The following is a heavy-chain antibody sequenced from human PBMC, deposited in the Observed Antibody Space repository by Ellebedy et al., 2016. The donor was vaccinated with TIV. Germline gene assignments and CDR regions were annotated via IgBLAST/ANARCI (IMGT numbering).Heavy chain of an antibody. Sequence: GESLKISCAASGFTFSSYSMNWVRQAPGKGLEWVSLISGDGGSTYYADSVKGRFTISRDNSKNTLYLQMNSLRAEDTAVYYCARDSDPDWPTSDPDYWGQGTLVTVSS. J-gene: IGHJ4*02. V-gene: IGHV3-NL1*01. CDR3: ARDSDPDWPTSDPDY. D-gene: IGHD3-9*01. CDR2: ISGDGGST. CDR1: GFTFSSYS.